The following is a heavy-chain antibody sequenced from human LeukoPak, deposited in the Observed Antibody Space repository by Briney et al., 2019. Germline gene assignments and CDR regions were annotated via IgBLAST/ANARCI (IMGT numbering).Heavy chain of an antibody. CDR3: ALVVTLANGDAFDI. CDR2: INHSGST. V-gene: IGHV4-34*01. D-gene: IGHD4-23*01. J-gene: IGHJ3*02. CDR1: GRFLRGYY. Sequence: SETLSLTCAVYGRFLRGYYWSWIRQPPGKGLEWIGEINHSGSTNYNPSLKSRVTISVDTSKNQFSLKLSSVTAADTAVYYCALVVTLANGDAFDIWGQGTMVTVSS.